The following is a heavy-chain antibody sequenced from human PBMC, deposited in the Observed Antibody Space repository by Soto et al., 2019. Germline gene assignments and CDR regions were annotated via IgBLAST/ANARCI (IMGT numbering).Heavy chain of an antibody. J-gene: IGHJ3*01. CDR2: IYHDGST. Sequence: QVQLQESGPGLVKPSGTLSLTCAVPGGSISSSYWWSWVRQPPGKGLAGIAEIYHDGSTYYNPSLKSRVTISADKSKNQFSLKMISVTAADTAVYYWARDPVAAAGTAFDVWGQGIMVTVS. V-gene: IGHV4-4*02. CDR1: GGSISSSYW. CDR3: ARDPVAAAGTAFDV. D-gene: IGHD6-13*01.